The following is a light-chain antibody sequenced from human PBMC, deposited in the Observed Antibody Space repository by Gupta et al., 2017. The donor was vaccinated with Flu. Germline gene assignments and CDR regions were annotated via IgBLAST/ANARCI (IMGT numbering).Light chain of an antibody. V-gene: IGKV1-39*01. CDR3: EQTYGTPGS. Sequence: DIQMTQSPSSLSACVGDRVTITCRASQTISTYLNWYHQRPGKAPKLLIYAASSLQSGVPSRFSGSGSGTDFTLTISSLQPEDFGTYYCEQTYGTPGSFGQGTKLEIK. CDR2: AAS. J-gene: IGKJ2*04. CDR1: QTISTY.